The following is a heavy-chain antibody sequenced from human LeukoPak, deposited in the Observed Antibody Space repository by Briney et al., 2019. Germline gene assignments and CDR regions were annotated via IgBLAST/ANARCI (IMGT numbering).Heavy chain of an antibody. V-gene: IGHV4-39*07. CDR3: ASGYCGGACQLGGVDM. Sequence: SETLSLTCTVSGGSISSSSYYWGWIRQPPGKGLEWIGSIYYSGSTYYNPSLKSRVTISLDTSGNQFSLKLSSVTAADTAVYYCASGYCGGACQLGGVDMWGQGTMVTVSS. CDR1: GGSISSSSYY. D-gene: IGHD2-21*02. CDR2: IYYSGST. J-gene: IGHJ3*02.